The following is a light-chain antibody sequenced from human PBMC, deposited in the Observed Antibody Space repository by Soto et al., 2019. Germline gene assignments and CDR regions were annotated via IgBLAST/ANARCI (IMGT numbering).Light chain of an antibody. CDR3: QAWDRSTAV. V-gene: IGLV3-1*01. CDR1: ELGDKY. CDR2: QDK. Sequence: SYELTQPPSVSVSPGQTASITCSGDELGDKYACWYQHKPGQSPVLVIYQDKRRPSGIPERFSGSNSGKTATLTISGTQAMDEADYYCQAWDRSTAVFGGGTKLTVL. J-gene: IGLJ2*01.